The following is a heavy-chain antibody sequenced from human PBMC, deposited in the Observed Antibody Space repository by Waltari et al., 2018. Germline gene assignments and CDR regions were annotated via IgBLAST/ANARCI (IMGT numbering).Heavy chain of an antibody. Sequence: QLQLQESGPGLLKPSETLSLTCTVSGGSIRRSSYSWGLIRQHPGTGLEWIADLYSTGTPYYNPSLKSRVTISVDTSRNQFSLKLSSVTAADTAVYFCARRSGYYDLWGQGTMVTVSS. D-gene: IGHD3-3*01. J-gene: IGHJ3*01. CDR2: LYSTGTP. CDR1: GGSIRRSSYS. CDR3: ARRSGYYDL. V-gene: IGHV4-39*07.